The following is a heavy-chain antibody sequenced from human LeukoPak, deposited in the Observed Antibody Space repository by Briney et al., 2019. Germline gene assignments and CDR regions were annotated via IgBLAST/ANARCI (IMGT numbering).Heavy chain of an antibody. D-gene: IGHD5-18*01. Sequence: GASMKVSCKASGYTFTGYYMHWVRQAPGQGLEWMGWINPNSGGTNYAQKFQGRVTMTRDTSISTDYMELSRLRSDDTAIYYCARAYTSMVTSYYFDYWGQGTLVTVSS. CDR3: ARAYTSMVTSYYFDY. CDR1: GYTFTGYY. V-gene: IGHV1-2*02. J-gene: IGHJ4*02. CDR2: INPNSGGT.